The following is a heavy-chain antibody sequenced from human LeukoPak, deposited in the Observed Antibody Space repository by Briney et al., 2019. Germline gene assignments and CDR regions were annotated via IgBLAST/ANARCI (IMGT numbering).Heavy chain of an antibody. J-gene: IGHJ4*02. D-gene: IGHD3-10*01. Sequence: PSQTRSLTCAVSGGSISSGTYSWSWIRQPPGKGLEWIGYVYHNGNLYYNPSLKSRVTISVDRSKNQFSLNLKFVTAADTAVYYCAREGEPYGFDYWGQGALVTVSS. CDR3: AREGEPYGFDY. CDR2: VYHNGNL. V-gene: IGHV4-30-2*01. CDR1: GGSISSGTYS.